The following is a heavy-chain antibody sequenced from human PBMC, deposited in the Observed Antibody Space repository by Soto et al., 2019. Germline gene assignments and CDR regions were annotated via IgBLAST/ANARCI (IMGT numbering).Heavy chain of an antibody. Sequence: QVQLVQSGSEAMQPGASVKVSCKCSGYNFNSYGINCLRHAPGQGLEWMGWINTDTGNSTYEQGFTGRFAFSVDTSVSTVYLQIFSLKADDSAVYYCARDRASGSIHYRGQGTLVTVSS. J-gene: IGHJ4*02. CDR1: GYNFNSYG. CDR3: ARDRASGSIHY. V-gene: IGHV7-4-1*01. D-gene: IGHD1-26*01. CDR2: INTDTGNS.